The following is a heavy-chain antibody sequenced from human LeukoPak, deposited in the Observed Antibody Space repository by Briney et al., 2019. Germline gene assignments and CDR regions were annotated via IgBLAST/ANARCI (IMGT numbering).Heavy chain of an antibody. D-gene: IGHD3-22*01. CDR2: IYPGDSDT. J-gene: IGHJ3*02. CDR3: ARGLPPLYYYDSSGYYRDAFDI. Sequence: GESLKISCKGSGYSFTSYWIGWVRQMPGKGLEWMGIIYPGDSDTRYSPSFQGQVTISADKSISTAYLQWSSLKAADTAVYYCARGLPPLYYYDSSGYYRDAFDIWGQGTMVTVSS. V-gene: IGHV5-51*01. CDR1: GYSFTSYW.